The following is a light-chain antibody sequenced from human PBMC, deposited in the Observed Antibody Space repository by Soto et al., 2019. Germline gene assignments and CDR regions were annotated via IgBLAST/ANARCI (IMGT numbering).Light chain of an antibody. Sequence: ISNYLAWYQQKPGKIPNLLIYAASTLQAGVPARFSGSGSGTDFTLTTCSLQPGSGPSCYTAQYNSAPLTSGGGTKVDIK. J-gene: IGKJ4*01. CDR3: AQYNSAPLT. CDR2: AAS. CDR1: ISNY. V-gene: IGKV1-27*01.